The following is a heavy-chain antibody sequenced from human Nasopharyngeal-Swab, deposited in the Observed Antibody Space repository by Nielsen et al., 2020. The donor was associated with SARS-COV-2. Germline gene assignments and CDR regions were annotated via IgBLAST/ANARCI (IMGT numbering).Heavy chain of an antibody. CDR3: ARGGGREYDFGSGYYGMAV. Sequence: SESPSLTCPVAGGSLSTNYWSWIRQLPGKGLEWIGYIYHSGSTNSNPSLKSRLTISGETSKNQFSLKLSSVTAADTAVYYCARGGGREYDFGSGYYGMAVWGQGTTVTVSS. V-gene: IGHV4-59*01. J-gene: IGHJ6*02. CDR1: GGSLSTNY. D-gene: IGHD3-3*01. CDR2: IYHSGST.